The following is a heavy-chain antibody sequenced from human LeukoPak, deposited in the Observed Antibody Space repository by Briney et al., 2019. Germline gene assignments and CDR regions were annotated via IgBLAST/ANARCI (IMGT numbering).Heavy chain of an antibody. Sequence: PSETLSLTCAVSGGSISSSNWWSWARQPPGKGLEWIGEIYHGGNTNYNPSLKGRVTISVDKSKNQFSLKLTSVTAADTATYYCTRDLGAGGSSLAAAGRFDYWGQGTLVTVSS. CDR1: GGSISSSNW. CDR3: TRDLGAGGSSLAAAGRFDY. D-gene: IGHD6-13*01. CDR2: IYHGGNT. V-gene: IGHV4-4*02. J-gene: IGHJ4*02.